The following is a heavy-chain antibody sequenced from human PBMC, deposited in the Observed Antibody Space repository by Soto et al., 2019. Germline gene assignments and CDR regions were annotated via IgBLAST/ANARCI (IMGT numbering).Heavy chain of an antibody. Sequence: QVQLVQSGAEVKKPGASVKVSCKASGYTFTSYGISWVRQAPGQGLEWMGWISAYNGNTNYAQKLQGRVTMTTDTSTSTACMELRSLRSDDTAVYYCARDPHYYDSSGYYYSGGFDYWGQGTLVTVSS. CDR1: GYTFTSYG. D-gene: IGHD3-22*01. CDR2: ISAYNGNT. V-gene: IGHV1-18*01. J-gene: IGHJ4*02. CDR3: ARDPHYYDSSGYYYSGGFDY.